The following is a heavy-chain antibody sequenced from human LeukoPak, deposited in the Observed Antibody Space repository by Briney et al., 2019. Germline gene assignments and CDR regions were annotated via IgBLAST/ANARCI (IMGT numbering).Heavy chain of an antibody. CDR2: ISAYNGNT. V-gene: IGHV1-18*01. CDR1: GYTFTSYG. CDR3: ARDRHYEWELLRDAFDI. Sequence: ASVKVSCKASGYTFTSYGISWVRQAPGQGLEWMGWISAYNGNTNYAQKLQGRVTMTTDTSTSTAYMELRSLGSDDTAVYYCARDRHYEWELLRDAFDIWGQGTMVTVSS. D-gene: IGHD1-26*01. J-gene: IGHJ3*02.